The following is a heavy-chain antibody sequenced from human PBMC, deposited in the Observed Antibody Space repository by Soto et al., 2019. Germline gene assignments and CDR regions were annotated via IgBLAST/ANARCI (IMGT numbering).Heavy chain of an antibody. CDR1: GGSISSGGYS. D-gene: IGHD2-2*01. CDR3: ARMIRVVPAAISYYGMDV. J-gene: IGHJ6*02. V-gene: IGHV4-61*08. CDR2: IYYSGST. Sequence: SETLSLTCAVSGGSISSGGYSWSWIRQPPGKGLEWIGYIYYSGSTNYNPSLKSRVTISVDTSKKQFSLKLSSVTAADTALYYCARMIRVVPAAISYYGMDVWGQGTTVTVSS.